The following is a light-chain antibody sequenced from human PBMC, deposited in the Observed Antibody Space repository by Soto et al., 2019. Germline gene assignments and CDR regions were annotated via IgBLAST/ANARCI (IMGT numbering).Light chain of an antibody. CDR1: QSIRSW. CDR2: DAS. Sequence: DIQMTQSPSTLSASVGDRFAMTCRASQSIRSWLAWYQQKPGKAPKLLIYDASSLESGVPSRFSGRRSGTEFTLTISSLQPDDFGTYYCQQYESYSPLTFGGGTKVDIK. CDR3: QQYESYSPLT. V-gene: IGKV1-5*01. J-gene: IGKJ4*01.